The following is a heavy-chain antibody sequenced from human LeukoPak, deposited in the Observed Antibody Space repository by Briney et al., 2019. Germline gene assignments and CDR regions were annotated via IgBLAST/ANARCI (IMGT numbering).Heavy chain of an antibody. Sequence: PSETLSLTCSVSGDSVSRSDSYWDWIRQPPGKGLEWIGTIYYSGRTYYSPSPKSRFTMSVDPSNNQFSLTLRPVTAADTAVYYCARRRYYDGSGYLEWGQGTLLSVSS. V-gene: IGHV4-39*01. CDR2: IYYSGRT. CDR3: ARRRYYDGSGYLE. D-gene: IGHD3-22*01. J-gene: IGHJ1*01. CDR1: GDSVSRSDSY.